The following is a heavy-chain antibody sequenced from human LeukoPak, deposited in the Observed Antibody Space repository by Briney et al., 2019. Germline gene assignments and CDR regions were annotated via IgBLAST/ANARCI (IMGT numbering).Heavy chain of an antibody. J-gene: IGHJ4*02. Sequence: PGGSLRLSCAASGLTFSNSYMSWVRQAPGKGLEWVSAVSGTGFTTYYADSVKGRFIVSRDNSKNTVYLQMNSLRGEDTAVYYCAKELMGFDYWGQGTLVTVSS. CDR3: AKELMGFDY. CDR2: VSGTGFTT. V-gene: IGHV3-23*01. CDR1: GLTFSNSY. D-gene: IGHD2-8*01.